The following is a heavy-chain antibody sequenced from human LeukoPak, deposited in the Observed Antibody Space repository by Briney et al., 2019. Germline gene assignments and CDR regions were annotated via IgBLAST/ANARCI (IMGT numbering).Heavy chain of an antibody. D-gene: IGHD3-22*01. CDR2: INPNSGGT. Sequence: GASVKVSCKASGYTFTGYYMHWVRQAPGQGLEWMGWINPNSGGTNYVQKFQGRVTMTRDTSISTAYMELSRLRSDDTAVYYCARGHYYDSSGYYSLPDYWGQGTLVTVSS. J-gene: IGHJ4*02. V-gene: IGHV1-2*02. CDR1: GYTFTGYY. CDR3: ARGHYYDSSGYYSLPDY.